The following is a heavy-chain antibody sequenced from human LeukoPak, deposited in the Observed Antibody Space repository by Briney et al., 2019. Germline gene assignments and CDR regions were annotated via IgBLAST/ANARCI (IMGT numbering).Heavy chain of an antibody. D-gene: IGHD2/OR15-2a*01. Sequence: GGSLRLSCTASGFSFSAYGMHLVRQAPGKGLEWVAVIWYDGSSQYYADSVKGRFTISRDNPKNTLFLQMNSLRAEDTAVYYCARDPTQYTTAWYSDYWGQGTLVTVSS. V-gene: IGHV3-33*01. CDR1: GFSFSAYG. CDR2: IWYDGSSQ. CDR3: ARDPTQYTTAWYSDY. J-gene: IGHJ4*02.